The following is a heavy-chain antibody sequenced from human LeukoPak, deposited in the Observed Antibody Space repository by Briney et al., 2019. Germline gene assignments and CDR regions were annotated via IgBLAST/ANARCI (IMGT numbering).Heavy chain of an antibody. CDR1: GFTFSSYA. CDR2: ISGSGGST. Sequence: GGSLRLSCAASGFTFSSYAMSWVRQAPGKGLEWVSAISGSGGSTYYADSVKGRFTISRDNSKNTLYLQMNSLRAEDTAVYYCAKDVTMIVVVTLGYWGQGTLITVSS. D-gene: IGHD3-22*01. CDR3: AKDVTMIVVVTLGY. J-gene: IGHJ4*02. V-gene: IGHV3-23*01.